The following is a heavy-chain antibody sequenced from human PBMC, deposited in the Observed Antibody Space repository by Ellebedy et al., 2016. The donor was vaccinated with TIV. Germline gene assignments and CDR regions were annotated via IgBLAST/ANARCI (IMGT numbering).Heavy chain of an antibody. V-gene: IGHV1-3*01. CDR3: ARVTAGQNYGSIGYNWFDP. CDR1: GYTFTSYA. D-gene: IGHD1-7*01. CDR2: INAGNGNT. J-gene: IGHJ5*02. Sequence: ASVKVSCKASGYTFTSYAMHWVRQAPGQRLEWMGWINAGNGNTKYSQKFQGRVTITRDTSASTAYMELSSLRSEDTAVYYCARVTAGQNYGSIGYNWFDPWGQGTLVTVSS.